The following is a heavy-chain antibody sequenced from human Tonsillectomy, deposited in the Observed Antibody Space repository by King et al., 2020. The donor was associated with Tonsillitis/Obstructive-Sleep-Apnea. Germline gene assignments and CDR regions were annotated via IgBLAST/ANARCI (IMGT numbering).Heavy chain of an antibody. CDR1: GYSFTSYW. CDR2: IYPGDSDT. V-gene: IGHV5-51*01. Sequence: QLVQSGAEVKKPGESLKISCKGSGYSFTSYWIGWVRQMPGKGLEWMGIIYPGDSDTRYSPSFQGQVTISADKSINTAYLQWSSLKGADTAMYYCAGSASSGWFEAWFDPWGQGPLVTVSS. J-gene: IGHJ5*02. D-gene: IGHD6-19*01. CDR3: AGSASSGWFEAWFDP.